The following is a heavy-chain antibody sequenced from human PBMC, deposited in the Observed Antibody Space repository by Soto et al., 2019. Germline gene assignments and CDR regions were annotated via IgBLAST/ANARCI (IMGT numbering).Heavy chain of an antibody. J-gene: IGHJ4*01. CDR2: IYWDDDK. CDR1: GFSLTTRTVG. CDR3: AHRGDMNGNWAPGYLDH. Sequence: QITLRESGPTRVKPTQTLTLTCTFSGFSLTTRTVGVAWIRQPPGKALEWLAVIYWDDDKRYSPSLKSRLTIAKDTSKNQVVITMAYMDPVDTATYFGAHRGDMNGNWAPGYLDHWGHGTLVTVSS. D-gene: IGHD2-8*01. V-gene: IGHV2-5*02.